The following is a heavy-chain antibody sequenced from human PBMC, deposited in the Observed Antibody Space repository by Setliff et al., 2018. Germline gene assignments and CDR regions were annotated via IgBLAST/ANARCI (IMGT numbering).Heavy chain of an antibody. CDR2: ISPHSGDT. Sequence: GASVKVSCKSSGSSFTVFYLHWVRQAPGQGLEWMGWISPHSGDTHYAQKFQSRVRMTRDTSTYAAYLELSDLTSDDTAMYYCARSGSFGMRYWFDYWGQGALVTVSS. CDR3: ARSGSFGMRYWFDY. V-gene: IGHV1-2*02. D-gene: IGHD1-26*01. CDR1: GSSFTVFY. J-gene: IGHJ4*02.